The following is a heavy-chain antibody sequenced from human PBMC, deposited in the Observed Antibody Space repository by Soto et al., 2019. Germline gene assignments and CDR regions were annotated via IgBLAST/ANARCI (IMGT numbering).Heavy chain of an antibody. CDR1: GFTFRTYW. CDR2: INLDGSEK. Sequence: EVQLVESGGGLVQPGGSLRLSCAASGFTFRTYWLSWVRQVPGKGLEWVANINLDGSEKNYVDSVKGRFTISRDNARNSLYLQMSSLRADDTALYCCARDGSTSWYSYDYHGMDVWGQGTTVTVSS. J-gene: IGHJ6*02. D-gene: IGHD5-18*01. CDR3: ARDGSTSWYSYDYHGMDV. V-gene: IGHV3-7*05.